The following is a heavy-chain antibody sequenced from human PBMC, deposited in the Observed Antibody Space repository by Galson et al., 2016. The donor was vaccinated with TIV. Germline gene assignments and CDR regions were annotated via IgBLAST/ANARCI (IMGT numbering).Heavy chain of an antibody. CDR1: GHTFVYSA. V-gene: IGHV1-3*04. CDR3: ARDLPGTAKYFDF. CDR2: INTGNGNT. J-gene: IGHJ4*02. D-gene: IGHD3-10*01. Sequence: SVKVSCKASGHTFVYSAIHWVRQAPGQGLEWMGWINTGNGNTKYSQKFQARVAITRDISASTVYMALNGLRSEDTAVYFCARDLPGTAKYFDFWGQGTPVTVAS.